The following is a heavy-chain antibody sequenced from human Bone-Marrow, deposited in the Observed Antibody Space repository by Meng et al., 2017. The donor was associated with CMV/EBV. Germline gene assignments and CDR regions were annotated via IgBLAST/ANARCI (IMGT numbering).Heavy chain of an antibody. V-gene: IGHV1-2*02. Sequence: ASVKVSCKASGYTFTGYYMHWVRQAPGQGLEWMGWINPNSGGTNYAQKFQGRVTMTRHTSISKAYMELSRLRSDDTAVYYCARERHVTEQQRGTGSFDYWGQGTLVTVSS. CDR1: GYTFTGYY. CDR2: INPNSGGT. CDR3: ARERHVTEQQRGTGSFDY. J-gene: IGHJ4*02. D-gene: IGHD3-10*01.